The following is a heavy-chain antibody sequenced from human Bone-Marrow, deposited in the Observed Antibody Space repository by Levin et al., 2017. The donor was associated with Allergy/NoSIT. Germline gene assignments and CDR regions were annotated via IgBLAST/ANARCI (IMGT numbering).Heavy chain of an antibody. J-gene: IGHJ4*02. Sequence: SCAASGFTFDDFSMHWVRQSPGKGLEWVSLITWSGGGTYYADSVKGRFTISRDNNKNLLFLQMSSLKTEDTALYYCAAHGGLGTYSIDYWGQGTLVTVSS. CDR3: AAHGGLGTYSIDY. D-gene: IGHD3-10*01. CDR2: ITWSGGGT. V-gene: IGHV3-43*01. CDR1: GFTFDDFS.